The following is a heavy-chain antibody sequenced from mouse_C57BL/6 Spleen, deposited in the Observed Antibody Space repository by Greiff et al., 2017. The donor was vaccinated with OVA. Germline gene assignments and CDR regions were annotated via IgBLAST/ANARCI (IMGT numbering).Heavy chain of an antibody. CDR1: GFTFSDYG. J-gene: IGHJ2*01. D-gene: IGHD1-1*01. V-gene: IGHV5-17*01. Sequence: EVKVVESGGGLVKPGGSLKLSCAASGFTFSDYGMHWVRQAPEKGLEWVAYISSGSSTIYYADTVKGRFTISRDNAKNTLFLQMTSLRSEDTAMYYCARLSTVVAGFDYWGQGTTLTVSS. CDR2: ISSGSSTI. CDR3: ARLSTVVAGFDY.